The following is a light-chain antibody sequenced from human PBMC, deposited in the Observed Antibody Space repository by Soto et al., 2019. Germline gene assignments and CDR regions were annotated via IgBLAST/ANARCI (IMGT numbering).Light chain of an antibody. V-gene: IGLV2-14*01. CDR1: SSDVGGYDY. CDR2: EVS. Sequence: QSVLAQPASVSGSPGQSITISCTGTSSDVGGYDYVSWYQLHPGKAPKLMVFEVSNRPSGVSYRFSGSKSGNAASLTISGLQAEDEADYFCSSYSISTAYLFGTGTKVNAL. J-gene: IGLJ1*01. CDR3: SSYSISTAYL.